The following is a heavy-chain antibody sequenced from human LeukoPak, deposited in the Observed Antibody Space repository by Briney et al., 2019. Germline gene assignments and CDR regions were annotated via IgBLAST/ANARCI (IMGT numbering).Heavy chain of an antibody. V-gene: IGHV3-23*01. J-gene: IGHJ3*02. CDR3: AKDQSSSWSIDAFDI. CDR2: ISGSGGST. D-gene: IGHD6-13*01. Sequence: GGSLRLSCAASGFTFSSYAMSWVRQAPGKGLEWVSAISGSGGSTYYADSVKGRFTISRDNSKNTLYRQMNSLRAEDTAVYYCAKDQSSSWSIDAFDIWGQGTMVTVSS. CDR1: GFTFSSYA.